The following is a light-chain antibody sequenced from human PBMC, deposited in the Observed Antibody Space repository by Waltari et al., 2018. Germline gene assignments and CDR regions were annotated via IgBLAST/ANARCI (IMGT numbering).Light chain of an antibody. CDR2: DVS. Sequence: ELVFTQSPATLSLSPWERAALSCRASQNVGSQLAWYQQRPGQAPRLLIDDVSNRATGIPARFSGSGSGTDFTLTISSLEPEDFAVYYCQQRDSWPLTFGGGTKVEIK. J-gene: IGKJ4*01. CDR1: QNVGSQ. V-gene: IGKV3-11*01. CDR3: QQRDSWPLT.